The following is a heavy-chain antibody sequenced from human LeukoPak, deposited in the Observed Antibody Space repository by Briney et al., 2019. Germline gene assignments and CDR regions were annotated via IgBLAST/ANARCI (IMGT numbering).Heavy chain of an antibody. CDR1: RGTFSSYA. Sequence: SVKVSCKASRGTFSSYAISWVRQAPGQGLEWMGGIIPIFGTTTYAQKFQGRVTISADESTSTVYMELSSLRSEDTAVYYCARDLTMVRGARYRPYNWFDPWGREPWSPSPQ. CDR3: ARDLTMVRGARYRPYNWFDP. J-gene: IGHJ5*02. V-gene: IGHV1-69*13. CDR2: IIPIFGTT. D-gene: IGHD3-10*01.